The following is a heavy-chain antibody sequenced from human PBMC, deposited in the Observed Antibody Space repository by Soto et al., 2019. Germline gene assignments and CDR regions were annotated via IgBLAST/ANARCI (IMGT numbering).Heavy chain of an antibody. J-gene: IGHJ5*02. CDR1: GGSFSGYY. D-gene: IGHD3-9*01. Sequence: SETLSPTCAVYGGSFSGYYWSWIRQPPGKGLEWIGEINHSGSTNYNPSLKSRVTISVDTSKNQFSLKLSSVTAADTAVYYCARGTVLRYFDWLLPRPRAFDPWGQGTLVTVSS. CDR3: ARGTVLRYFDWLLPRPRAFDP. CDR2: INHSGST. V-gene: IGHV4-34*01.